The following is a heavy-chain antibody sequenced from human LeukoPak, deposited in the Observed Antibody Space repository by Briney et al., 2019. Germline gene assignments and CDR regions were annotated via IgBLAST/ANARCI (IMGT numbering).Heavy chain of an antibody. CDR3: ARLGCSGGSCYTDYYYYGMDV. CDR2: INHSGST. CDR1: GGSFSAYY. Sequence: SETLSLTCAVYGGSFSAYYWSWIRQPPGKGLEWIGEINHSGSTNYNPSLKSRVTISVDTSKNQFSLKLSSVTAADTAVYYCARLGCSGGSCYTDYYYYGMDVWGQGTTVTVSS. V-gene: IGHV4-34*01. D-gene: IGHD2-15*01. J-gene: IGHJ6*02.